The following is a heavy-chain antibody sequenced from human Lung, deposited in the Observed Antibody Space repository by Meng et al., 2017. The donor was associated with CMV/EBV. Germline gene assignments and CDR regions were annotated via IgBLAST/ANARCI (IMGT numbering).Heavy chain of an antibody. J-gene: IGHJ4*02. V-gene: IGHV3-53*01. CDR3: ARVAYDFWSGFTYYFDY. CDR2: IYSGGST. Sequence: GESXKISCAASGFTVSSNYMSWVRQAPGKGLEWVSVIYSGGSTYYADSVKGRFTISRDNSKNTLYLQMNSLRAEDTAVYYCARVAYDFWSGFTYYFDYWGQGXLVTFSS. CDR1: GFTVSSNY. D-gene: IGHD3-3*01.